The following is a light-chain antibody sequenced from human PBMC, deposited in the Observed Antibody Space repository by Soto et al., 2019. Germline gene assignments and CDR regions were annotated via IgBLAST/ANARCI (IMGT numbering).Light chain of an antibody. CDR2: GAS. CDR3: QQYGDSPLYS. Sequence: DIVLTQSPGTLSLSPGASATLSCRASRNVRSSHLAWYQQKPGQAPRLLIYGASTRATGIPDRFSGSGSGTDFPLTISRLEPEDFAVYYCQQYGDSPLYSFGQGTKLEIK. J-gene: IGKJ2*01. V-gene: IGKV3-20*01. CDR1: RNVRSSH.